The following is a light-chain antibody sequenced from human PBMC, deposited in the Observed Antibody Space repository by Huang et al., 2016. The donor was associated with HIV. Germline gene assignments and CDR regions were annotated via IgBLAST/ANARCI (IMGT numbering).Light chain of an antibody. Sequence: EIVLTQSPGTLALFPGQRLTLSCRASQTVSNDYLAWYQQKPGQPPRLLIYAASTRAAGIPDRFSGSGSATDFILTVSRLEPEDSAVYYCQQYARSPWTFGHGTKVEI. V-gene: IGKV3-20*01. CDR3: QQYARSPWT. CDR1: QTVSNDY. J-gene: IGKJ1*01. CDR2: AAS.